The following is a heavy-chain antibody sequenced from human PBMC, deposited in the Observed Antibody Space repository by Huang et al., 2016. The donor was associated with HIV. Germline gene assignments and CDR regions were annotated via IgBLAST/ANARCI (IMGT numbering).Heavy chain of an antibody. J-gene: IGHJ4*02. CDR1: GYTFSGYA. CDR3: ARKFGRDFDY. D-gene: IGHD3-16*01. Sequence: QVKLVQSGAEVKKPGASVQVSCTTSGYTFSGYAITWVRQAPGQGLEWMGWVRPYNGDTNYVQNLQGRVTMTTDMSTTTAYMELRSLTSDDTASYYCARKFGRDFDYWGQGTLVTVSS. V-gene: IGHV1-18*01. CDR2: VRPYNGDT.